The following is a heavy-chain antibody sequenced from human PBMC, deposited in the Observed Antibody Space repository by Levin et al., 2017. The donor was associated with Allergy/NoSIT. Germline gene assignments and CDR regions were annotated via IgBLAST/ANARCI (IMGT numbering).Heavy chain of an antibody. CDR1: GGSISSSSYY. CDR2: IYYSGST. D-gene: IGHD2-15*01. V-gene: IGHV4-39*01. J-gene: IGHJ6*03. Sequence: SQTLSLTCTVSGGSISSSSYYWGWIRQPPGKGLEWIGSIYYSGSTYYNPSLKSRVTISVDTSKNQFSLKLSSVTAADTAVYYCARQGCSGGSCYLGAPGAPYDYYMDVWGKGTTVTVSS. CDR3: ARQGCSGGSCYLGAPGAPYDYYMDV.